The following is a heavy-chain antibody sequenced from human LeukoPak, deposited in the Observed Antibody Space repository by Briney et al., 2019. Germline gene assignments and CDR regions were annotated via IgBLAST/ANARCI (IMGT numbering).Heavy chain of an antibody. CDR2: IYYSGGT. D-gene: IGHD3-22*01. CDR3: ARDGLYDSSGYYMDS. J-gene: IGHJ4*02. CDR1: GGAISSYY. V-gene: IGHV4-59*01. Sequence: SETLSLTCTVSGGAISSYYWSWIRQSPGKGLECIGYIYYSGGTKYNPSLMSRVTISVDRAQNQFSLSLRSVTAADTAVYYCARDGLYDSSGYYMDSWGQGTLVIVSS.